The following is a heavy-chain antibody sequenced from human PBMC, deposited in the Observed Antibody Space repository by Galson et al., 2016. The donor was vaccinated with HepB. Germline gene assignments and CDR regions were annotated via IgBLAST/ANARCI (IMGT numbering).Heavy chain of an antibody. CDR3: AKGCGGNCFPPDV. J-gene: IGHJ6*02. D-gene: IGHD2-21*02. V-gene: IGHV3-23*01. CDR1: GFTFSTYA. Sequence: SLRLSCAASGFTFSTYAMSWVRQAPGKGLEWVSFISGSRGSANYADSVKGRFTISRDNSKNTLYLQMNSLRAEGTAVYYCAKGCGGNCFPPDVWGQGTTVTVSS. CDR2: ISGSRGSA.